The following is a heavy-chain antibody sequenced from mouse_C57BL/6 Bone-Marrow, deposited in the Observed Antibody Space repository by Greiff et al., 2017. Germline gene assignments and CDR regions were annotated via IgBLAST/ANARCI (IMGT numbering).Heavy chain of an antibody. CDR2: ISDGGSYT. V-gene: IGHV5-4*01. CDR1: GFTFSSYA. D-gene: IGHD2-1*01. Sequence: EVQVVESGGGLVKPGGSLKLSCAASGFTFSSYAMSWVRQTPEKRLEWVATISDGGSYTYYPDNVKGRFTISRDNAKNNLYLQMSHLKSEDTAMYYCAREGLLDAMDYWGQGTSVTVSS. J-gene: IGHJ4*01. CDR3: AREGLLDAMDY.